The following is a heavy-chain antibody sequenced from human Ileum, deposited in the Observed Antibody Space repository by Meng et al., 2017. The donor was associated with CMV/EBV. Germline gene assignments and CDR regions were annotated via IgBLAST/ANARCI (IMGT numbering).Heavy chain of an antibody. CDR3: ARDSSGWYFEY. J-gene: IGHJ4*02. V-gene: IGHV3-11*01. CDR2: ISSSGTVV. CDR1: GCTFDDYY. D-gene: IGHD6-19*01. Sequence: SCAASGCTFDDYYMNWIRQAPGKGLEWISKISSSGTVVYYADSVKGRFTISRDNAKNSLYLQMSSLKDDDTAVYYCARDSSGWYFEYWGQGSLVTVSS.